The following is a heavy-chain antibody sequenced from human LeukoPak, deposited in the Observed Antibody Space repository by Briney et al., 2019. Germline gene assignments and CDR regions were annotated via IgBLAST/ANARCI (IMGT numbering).Heavy chain of an antibody. CDR2: ISYDGSNE. J-gene: IGHJ4*02. CDR1: GFTFSSYV. V-gene: IGHV3-30-3*01. D-gene: IGHD3-10*01. Sequence: GRSLRLSCAASGFTFSSYVMHWVRQAPGKGLEWVAVISYDGSNEYYADSVKGRFTISRDNSKSTVYVQMDSLRAEDTAVYYCARAPYYYGSGSSYFDYWGQGTLVTVSS. CDR3: ARAPYYYGSGSSYFDY.